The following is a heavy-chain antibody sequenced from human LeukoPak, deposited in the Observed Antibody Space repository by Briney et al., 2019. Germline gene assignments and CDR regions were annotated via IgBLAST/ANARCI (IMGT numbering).Heavy chain of an antibody. CDR1: GGTFSNFF. CDR3: ARGGAVNGFDI. CDR2: IYHSGST. Sequence: KPSETLSLTCGVSGGTFSNFFWNWIRQTPGKGLEWIGQIYHSGSTGYNPSLKSRVTISVDTSKTHFSPNLTSVTAADTAVYYCARGGAVNGFDIWGQGTRVTVSS. D-gene: IGHD6-19*01. J-gene: IGHJ3*02. V-gene: IGHV4-34*01.